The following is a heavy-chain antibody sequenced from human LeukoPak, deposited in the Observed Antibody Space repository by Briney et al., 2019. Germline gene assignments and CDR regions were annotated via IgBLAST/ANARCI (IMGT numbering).Heavy chain of an antibody. V-gene: IGHV4-39*01. Sequence: SETLSLTCTVSGGSISSSSYYWGWIRQPPGKGLEWIGSIYYRGSTYYNPSLKSRVTISVDTSKNQFSLKLSSVTAADTALYYCARHLHPYYDFWCGLNWFDPWGQGTLVTVSS. J-gene: IGHJ5*02. CDR3: ARHLHPYYDFWCGLNWFDP. CDR1: GGSISSSSYY. D-gene: IGHD3-3*01. CDR2: IYYRGST.